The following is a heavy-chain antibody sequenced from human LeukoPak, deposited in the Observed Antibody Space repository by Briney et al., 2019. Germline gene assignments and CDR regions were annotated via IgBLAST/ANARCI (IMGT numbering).Heavy chain of an antibody. CDR1: GFTFSNYG. V-gene: IGHV3-48*04. CDR3: AREGTWDLPPEGSFDL. CDR2: IRSIGTLI. J-gene: IGHJ5*02. Sequence: PGGSLRLSCAASGFTFSNYGMSWVRQVPGKGLEWVSYIRSIGTLIYYADSVKGRFTISRDNTKNSLYLQMNSLTVEDTAVYYCAREGTWDLPPEGSFDLWGQGTLVTVSS. D-gene: IGHD1-26*01.